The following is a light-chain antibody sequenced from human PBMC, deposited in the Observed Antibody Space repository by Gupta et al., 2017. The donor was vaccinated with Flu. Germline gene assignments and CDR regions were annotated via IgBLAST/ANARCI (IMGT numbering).Light chain of an antibody. CDR2: EVT. CDR3: GSNTSSATWV. V-gene: IGLV2-14*01. Sequence: SALPQPASVSGSPGQSITISCTGTSSDIGGYNYVSWYHQHPGKAPKLMIYEVTNRPPGVSNRFSGSKSGNTASLTISGPQAEDEADYFCGSNTSSATWVFGGGTKLTVL. CDR1: SSDIGGYNY. J-gene: IGLJ3*02.